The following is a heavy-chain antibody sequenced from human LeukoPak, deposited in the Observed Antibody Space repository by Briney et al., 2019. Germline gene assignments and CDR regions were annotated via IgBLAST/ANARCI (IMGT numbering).Heavy chain of an antibody. D-gene: IGHD3-3*01. CDR3: ARDGITIFGVVTANWFDP. CDR2: ISAYNGNT. J-gene: IGHJ5*02. V-gene: IGHV1-18*01. Sequence: ASVKVSCKASGYTFTSYGISWVRQAPGQGLEWMGWISAYNGNTNYAQKLQGRVTMTTDTSTSTAYMELRSLRSGDTAVYYRARDGITIFGVVTANWFDPWGQGTLVTVSS. CDR1: GYTFTSYG.